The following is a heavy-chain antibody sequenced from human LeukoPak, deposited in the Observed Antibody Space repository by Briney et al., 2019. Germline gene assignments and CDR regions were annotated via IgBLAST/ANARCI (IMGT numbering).Heavy chain of an antibody. CDR2: IYYGGST. CDR1: GGSISSYY. V-gene: IGHV4-59*01. Sequence: SETLSLTCTVSGGSISSYYWSWIRQPPGKGLEWIGYIYYGGSTNYNPSLKSRVTISVDTSKNQFSLKLSSVTAADTAVYYCARADPYYGSGSYRVRFDPWGQGTLVTVSS. J-gene: IGHJ5*02. CDR3: ARADPYYGSGSYRVRFDP. D-gene: IGHD3-10*01.